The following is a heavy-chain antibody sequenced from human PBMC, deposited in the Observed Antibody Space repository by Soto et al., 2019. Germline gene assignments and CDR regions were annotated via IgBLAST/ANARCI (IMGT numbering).Heavy chain of an antibody. CDR2: IKSKTDGGTT. Sequence: GGSLRLSCAASGSTFSNAWMSWVRQAPGKGLEWVGRIKSKTDGGTTDYAAPVKGRFTISRDDSKNTLYLQMNSLKTEDTAVYYCTTDEISSGITGTTLAYWGQGTLVTVSS. V-gene: IGHV3-15*01. CDR3: TTDEISSGITGTTLAY. D-gene: IGHD1-7*01. J-gene: IGHJ4*02. CDR1: GSTFSNAW.